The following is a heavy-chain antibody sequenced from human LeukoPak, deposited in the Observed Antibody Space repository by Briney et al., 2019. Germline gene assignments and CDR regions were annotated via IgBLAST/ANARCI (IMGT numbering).Heavy chain of an antibody. V-gene: IGHV1-2*02. Sequence: ASVRVSCKASGYTFTGYYMHWVRQAPGQGLEWMGWINPNSGGTNYAQKFQGRVTMTRGTSISTAYMELSRLRSDDTAVYYCAAQEGIVVVPAAIHHFFDYWGQGTLVTVSS. J-gene: IGHJ4*02. D-gene: IGHD2-2*02. CDR1: GYTFTGYY. CDR3: AAQEGIVVVPAAIHHFFDY. CDR2: INPNSGGT.